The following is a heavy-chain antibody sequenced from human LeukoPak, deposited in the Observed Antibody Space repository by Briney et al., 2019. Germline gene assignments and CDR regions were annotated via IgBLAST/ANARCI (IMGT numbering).Heavy chain of an antibody. D-gene: IGHD3-10*01. J-gene: IGHJ4*02. CDR3: ARHPLPRPYYYYGSGSYGGIDY. CDR2: INHSGST. CDR1: GGSFSGYY. Sequence: NSSETLSLTCAVYGGSFSGYYWSWIRQPPGKGLEWIGEINHSGSTNYNPSLKSRVTISVDTSKNQFSLKLSSVTAADTAVYYCARHPLPRPYYYYGSGSYGGIDYWGQGTLVTVSS. V-gene: IGHV4-34*01.